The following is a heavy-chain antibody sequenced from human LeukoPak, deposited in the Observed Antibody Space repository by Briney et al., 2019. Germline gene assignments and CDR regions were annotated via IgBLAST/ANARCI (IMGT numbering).Heavy chain of an antibody. CDR2: INPNSGGT. CDR3: AYYDYNIYPY. J-gene: IGHJ4*02. V-gene: IGHV1-2*02. D-gene: IGHD5-12*01. CDR1: GYATDYY. Sequence: ASVKVSCKASGYATDYYVHWVRQAPGQGLEWRGWINPNSGGTIYARNFRGRVTMTRDTSIATVYLELRSLRSDDAAVYYCAYYDYNIYPYWGQGTLVTVSS.